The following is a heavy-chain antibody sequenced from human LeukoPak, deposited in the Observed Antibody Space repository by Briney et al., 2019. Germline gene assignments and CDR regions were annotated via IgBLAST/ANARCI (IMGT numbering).Heavy chain of an antibody. CDR1: GYTFTSYY. CDR2: INPIGGIT. J-gene: IGHJ3*02. CDR3: PRGTNAFDI. V-gene: IGHV1-46*03. Sequence: ASVKVSCKAPGYTFTSYYIHWVRQAPGQGLEWMGMINPIGGITSYAQEFQGRVTMTRDTSTSTVYMELSSLRSEDTAVYYCPRGTNAFDIWGQGTVVTVSS.